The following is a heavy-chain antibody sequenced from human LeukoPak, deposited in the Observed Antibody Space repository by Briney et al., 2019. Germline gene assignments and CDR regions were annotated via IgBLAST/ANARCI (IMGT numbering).Heavy chain of an antibody. D-gene: IGHD2-15*01. Sequence: PSETLSLTCSVSGGSISPYYWSWIRQPPGKGLECIGYIYYSATTNYNPSLQSRVTISVATSKNQFSLKLSSVTAADTALYYCARDRASAGGFDYWSQGTLVTVSS. CDR2: IYYSATT. CDR1: GGSISPYY. V-gene: IGHV4-59*01. CDR3: ARDRASAGGFDY. J-gene: IGHJ4*02.